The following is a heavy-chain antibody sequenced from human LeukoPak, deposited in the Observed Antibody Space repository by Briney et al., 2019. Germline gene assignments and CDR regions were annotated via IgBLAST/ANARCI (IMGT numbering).Heavy chain of an antibody. CDR1: GYTFTSYY. Sequence: ASXKVSCKASGYTFTSYYMHWVRQAPGQGLEWMGIINPSGGSTSYAQKFQGRVTMTRDTSTSTVYMELSSLRSEDTAVYYCARGIRPAYYDSSGYYYKWGQGTLVTVSS. V-gene: IGHV1-46*03. D-gene: IGHD3-22*01. CDR3: ARGIRPAYYDSSGYYYK. CDR2: INPSGGST. J-gene: IGHJ4*02.